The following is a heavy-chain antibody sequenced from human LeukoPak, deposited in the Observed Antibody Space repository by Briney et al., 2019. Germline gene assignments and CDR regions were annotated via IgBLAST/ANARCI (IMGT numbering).Heavy chain of an antibody. D-gene: IGHD6-13*01. CDR2: IYTSGST. V-gene: IGHV4-4*07. CDR3: ARTGGSSWYSFDI. Sequence: SETLSLTCSVSGGSISSYYWSWIRQPAGQGLEWIGRIYTSGSTNYKPSLKSRVTMSVDTSKTQFPLKLSSVTAAYTAVYYCARTGGSSWYSFDIWGQGTMVTVSS. J-gene: IGHJ3*02. CDR1: GGSISSYY.